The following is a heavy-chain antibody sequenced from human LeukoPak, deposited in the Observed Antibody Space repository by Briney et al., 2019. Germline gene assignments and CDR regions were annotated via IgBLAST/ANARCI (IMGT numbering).Heavy chain of an antibody. D-gene: IGHD6-13*01. V-gene: IGHV4-4*07. J-gene: IGHJ5*02. Sequence: PSETLSLTCTVSGGSISGFYWSWIRQPAGKGLEWIGRIYTSGSTNYNPSLKSRVTISVDTSKNQFSLKLSSVTAADTAVYYCAREYSSSWYPNWFDPWGQGTLVTVSS. CDR3: AREYSSSWYPNWFDP. CDR2: IYTSGST. CDR1: GGSISGFY.